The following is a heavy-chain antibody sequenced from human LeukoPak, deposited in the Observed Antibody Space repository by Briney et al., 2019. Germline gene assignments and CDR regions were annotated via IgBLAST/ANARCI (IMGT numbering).Heavy chain of an antibody. Sequence: SETLSLTCSVSDDSITMYYWTWIRQPPGKGLEWIGYIYYSGSTNYNPSLKSRVTISVDTPKNQFSLKLSSVTAADTAVYYCARGQDCSSTSSYITWFDPWGQGTLVTVSS. CDR1: DDSITMYY. V-gene: IGHV4-59*01. CDR2: IYYSGST. D-gene: IGHD2-2*02. J-gene: IGHJ5*02. CDR3: ARGQDCSSTSSYITWFDP.